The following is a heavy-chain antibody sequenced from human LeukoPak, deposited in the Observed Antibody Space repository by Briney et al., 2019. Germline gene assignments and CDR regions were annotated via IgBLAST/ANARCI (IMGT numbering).Heavy chain of an antibody. CDR1: GGSISSYY. J-gene: IGHJ3*02. V-gene: IGHV4-59*01. D-gene: IGHD3-10*01. CDR2: IYYSGST. CDR3: ARTGPPGGRGPQGAFDI. Sequence: KPSETLSLTCTVSGGSISSYYWSWVRQPPGKGLEWIGYIYYSGSTNYNPSLKSRVTISVDTSKNQFSLKLSSVTAADTAVYYCARTGPPGGRGPQGAFDIWGQGTMVTVSS.